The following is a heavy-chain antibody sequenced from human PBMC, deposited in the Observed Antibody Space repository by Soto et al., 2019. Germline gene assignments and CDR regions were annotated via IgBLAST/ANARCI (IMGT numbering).Heavy chain of an antibody. V-gene: IGHV1-69*01. Sequence: QVQLVPSGAEVKKPGSSVKVSCKASGGTFSSYSINWVRQAPGQGLEWMGEIIPIFGTANYAPKFQGRVTITADDSTSTAYMEMSSLRAEDTAVYYCARDGGRHSGGIDYWGQGTLVNVSS. CDR1: GGTFSSYS. CDR2: IIPIFGTA. D-gene: IGHD1-26*01. J-gene: IGHJ4*02. CDR3: ARDGGRHSGGIDY.